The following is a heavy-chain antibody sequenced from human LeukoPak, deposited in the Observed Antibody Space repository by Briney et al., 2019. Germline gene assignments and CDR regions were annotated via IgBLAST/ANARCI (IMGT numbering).Heavy chain of an antibody. J-gene: IGHJ5*02. CDR1: GFSLSTSGVG. CDR2: IYWDDDK. CDR3: AHRRTVNPYNWFDP. V-gene: IGHV2-5*02. Sequence: ESGPTLLNPTPPLTLTCTFSGFSLSTSGVGVGWIRQPPGKALEWLALIYWDDDKRYSPSLKSRLTITKDTSKNQVVLTMTNMDPVDTATYYCAHRRTVNPYNWFDPWGQGTLVTVSS. D-gene: IGHD4-17*01.